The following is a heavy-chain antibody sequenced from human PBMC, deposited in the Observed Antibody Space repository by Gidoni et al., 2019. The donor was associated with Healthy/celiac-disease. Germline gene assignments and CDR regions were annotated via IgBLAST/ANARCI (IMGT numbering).Heavy chain of an antibody. CDR2: IYPGDSDT. Sequence: EVQLVQSGAEVKKPGESLKISCKGSGYSFTSYWIGWVRQMPGKALEWMGIIYPGDSDTRYSPSFQGQVTISADKSISTAYLQWSSLKASDTAMYYCARPGGSGGSDKNRYYYYGMDVWGQGTTVTVSS. V-gene: IGHV5-51*01. CDR3: ARPGGSGGSDKNRYYYYGMDV. D-gene: IGHD2-15*01. J-gene: IGHJ6*02. CDR1: GYSFTSYW.